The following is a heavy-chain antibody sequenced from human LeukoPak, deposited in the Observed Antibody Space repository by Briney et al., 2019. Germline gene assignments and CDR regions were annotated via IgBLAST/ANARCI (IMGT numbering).Heavy chain of an antibody. CDR2: IGTIISTT. D-gene: IGHD6-13*01. V-gene: IGHV3-48*03. Sequence: GGSLRLSCAASGFNFRIHEMNWVRQAPGKGLEWASYIGTIISTTYYADSVKGRFTVSRDDAKSSLYLQMSSLRAEDTAVYYCARVVYDHRAQRLVPGLDSSGQGTLVTVSS. CDR1: GFNFRIHE. CDR3: ARVVYDHRAQRLVPGLDS. J-gene: IGHJ4*02.